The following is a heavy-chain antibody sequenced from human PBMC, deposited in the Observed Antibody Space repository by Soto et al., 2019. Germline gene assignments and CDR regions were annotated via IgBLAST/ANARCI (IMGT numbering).Heavy chain of an antibody. Sequence: ASVKVSCKASGYTFTTYAMHWVRQAPGQRLEWMGWINAGNGNTKYSQKFQGRVTITRDTSASTAYMELSSMRTEDTDVYYCERVRIPYSYSQAYSFNHWGQGTLVTVSS. CDR2: INAGNGNT. CDR1: GYTFTTYA. D-gene: IGHD2-15*01. CDR3: ERVRIPYSYSQAYSFNH. V-gene: IGHV1-3*01. J-gene: IGHJ4*02.